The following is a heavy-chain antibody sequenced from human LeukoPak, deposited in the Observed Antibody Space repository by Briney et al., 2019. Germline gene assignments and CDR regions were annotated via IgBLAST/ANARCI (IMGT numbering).Heavy chain of an antibody. Sequence: GGSLRLSCAASGFAFGSTWMTWVRQAPGKGLEWVASIKQGGTEKNYVDFVKGRFTISRDNARNSLYLQMNNLRVDDTAVYYCARGQYYYGSGSFYYYYGMDVWGQGTTVTVSS. CDR3: ARGQYYYGSGSFYYYYGMDV. CDR1: GFAFGSTW. J-gene: IGHJ6*02. D-gene: IGHD3-10*01. V-gene: IGHV3-7*01. CDR2: IKQGGTEK.